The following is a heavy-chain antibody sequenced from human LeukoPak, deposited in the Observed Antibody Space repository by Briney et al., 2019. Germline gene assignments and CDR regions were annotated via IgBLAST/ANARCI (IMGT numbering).Heavy chain of an antibody. CDR2: ISGSGGST. V-gene: IGHV3-23*01. CDR3: AKKQIMVGGVEPFDY. D-gene: IGHD3-16*01. CDR1: GFTFSSYA. Sequence: PGGSLRLSCAASGFTFSSYAMSWVRQAPGKGLEWVSAISGSGGSTYYADSVKGRFTISRDNSKNTLYLQMNSLRAEDTAVYYCAKKQIMVGGVEPFDYWGQGTLVTVSS. J-gene: IGHJ4*02.